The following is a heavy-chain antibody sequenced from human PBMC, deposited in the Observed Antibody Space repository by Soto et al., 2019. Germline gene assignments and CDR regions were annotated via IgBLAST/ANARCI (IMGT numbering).Heavy chain of an antibody. CDR3: AKDAVYKDGLWLMDQ. D-gene: IGHD2-21*01. Sequence: GGSLRLSCAVSGFTLSTFAMTWVRQAAGKGLECVSGITGSGSQIHYADSVKGRFTISKDNSKNTLYLQMDSLRADDTAVYFCAKDAVYKDGLWLMDQWGQATQVTSPQ. V-gene: IGHV3-23*01. CDR1: GFTLSTFA. CDR2: ITGSGSQI. J-gene: IGHJ4*02.